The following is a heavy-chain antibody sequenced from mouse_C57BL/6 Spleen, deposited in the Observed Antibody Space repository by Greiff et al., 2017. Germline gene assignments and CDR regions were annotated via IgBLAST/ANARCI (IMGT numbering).Heavy chain of an antibody. V-gene: IGHV1-82*01. Sequence: QVQLQQSGPELVKPGASVKISCKASGYAFSSSWMNWVKQRPGKGLEWIGRIYPGDGDTNYNGKFKGKATLTADKSSSTAYMQLSSLTSEDSAVYFCARSDLSYDGYYGFAYWGQGTLVTVSA. CDR1: GYAFSSSW. J-gene: IGHJ3*01. D-gene: IGHD2-3*01. CDR3: ARSDLSYDGYYGFAY. CDR2: IYPGDGDT.